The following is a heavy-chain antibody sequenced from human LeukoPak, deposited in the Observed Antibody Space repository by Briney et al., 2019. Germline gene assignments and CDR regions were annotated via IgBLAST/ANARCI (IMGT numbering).Heavy chain of an antibody. V-gene: IGHV4-34*01. CDR1: GGSFSGYY. CDR2: INHSGST. D-gene: IGHD6-13*01. CDR3: ARGRYLTTGGGAAAGFLDY. J-gene: IGHJ4*02. Sequence: PSETLSLTCGVSGGSFSGYYWNWIRQPPGKGLEWIGEINHSGSTNYNPSLKSRVTISVDTSKKQFSLRLSSVTAADTAVYYCARGRYLTTGGGAAAGFLDYWGQGTLVTVSS.